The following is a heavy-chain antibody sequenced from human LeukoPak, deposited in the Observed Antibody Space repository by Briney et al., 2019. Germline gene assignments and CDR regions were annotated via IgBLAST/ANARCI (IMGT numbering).Heavy chain of an antibody. Sequence: AGGSLRLSCEASGFTIENHVMTWVRQAPGKGPEWVASQSGSGHNTYYSESVRGRFAISRDNSKNTVFLLMNSLRVEDTAIYYCATDWTLRGVPTFFDPWGQGTVVSVSS. CDR1: GFTIENHV. CDR3: ATDWTLRGVPTFFDP. D-gene: IGHD3-10*01. V-gene: IGHV3-23*01. J-gene: IGHJ5*02. CDR2: QSGSGHNT.